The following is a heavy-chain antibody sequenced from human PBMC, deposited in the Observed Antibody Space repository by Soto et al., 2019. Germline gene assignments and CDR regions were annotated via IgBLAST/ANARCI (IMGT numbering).Heavy chain of an antibody. J-gene: IGHJ6*02. CDR2: ISSSSSTI. CDR1: GFTFSSYS. CDR3: ARGTCSSTSCYVSSYYGMDV. V-gene: IGHV3-48*02. Sequence: GGSLRLSCAASGFTFSSYSMNWVRQAPGKGLEWVSYISSSSSTIYYADSVKGRFTISRDNAKNSLYLQMNSLRDEDTAVYYCARGTCSSTSCYVSSYYGMDVWGQGTTVTVSS. D-gene: IGHD2-2*01.